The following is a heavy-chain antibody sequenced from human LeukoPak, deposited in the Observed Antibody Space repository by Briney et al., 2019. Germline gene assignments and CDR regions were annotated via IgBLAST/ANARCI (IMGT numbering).Heavy chain of an antibody. D-gene: IGHD6-13*01. CDR2: IWYDGSNK. Sequence: PGGSLRLSCAASGFTFSSYGMHGVRQAPGKGLEWLAVIWYDGSNKYYADSVKGRFTISRDTSKNPLYLKMNSLRAEDTAVYYCARRAAAGPRGYYYYMDVWGKGPTVTVSS. V-gene: IGHV3-33*01. CDR1: GFTFSSYG. CDR3: ARRAAAGPRGYYYYMDV. J-gene: IGHJ6*03.